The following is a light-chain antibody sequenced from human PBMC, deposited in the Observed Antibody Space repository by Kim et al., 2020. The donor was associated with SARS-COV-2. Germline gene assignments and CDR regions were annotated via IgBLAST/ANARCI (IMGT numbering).Light chain of an antibody. CDR1: SLRSYY. Sequence: SSELTQDPAVSVALGQTVRITCQGDSLRSYYATWYQQKPGQAPILLIYGKNNRPSGIPDRFSGSSSGNTASLTITGAQADDEADYYCNSRDTSDNVVFGG. CDR3: NSRDTSDNVV. V-gene: IGLV3-19*01. CDR2: GKN. J-gene: IGLJ2*01.